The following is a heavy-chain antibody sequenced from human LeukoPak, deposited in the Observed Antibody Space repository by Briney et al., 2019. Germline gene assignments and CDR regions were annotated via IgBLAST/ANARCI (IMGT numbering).Heavy chain of an antibody. V-gene: IGHV1-69*01. CDR3: ARDGQGYYYGSGSHIWFDA. D-gene: IGHD3-10*01. CDR1: GGTFSSYA. Sequence: GSSVKVSCKASGGTFSSYAISWVRQAPGQGREWMGGIIPIFGTANYAQKFQGRVTITADESTSTAYMELSSLRSEDTAVYYCARDGQGYYYGSGSHIWFDAWGQGTLVTVSS. J-gene: IGHJ5*02. CDR2: IIPIFGTA.